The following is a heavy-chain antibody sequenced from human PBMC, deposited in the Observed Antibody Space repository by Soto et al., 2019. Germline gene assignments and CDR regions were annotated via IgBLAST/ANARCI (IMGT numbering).Heavy chain of an antibody. CDR3: AKGGRCSSTSCKYFDY. D-gene: IGHD2-2*01. J-gene: IGHJ4*02. V-gene: IGHV3-23*01. CDR2: ISGSGDST. Sequence: EVQLLESGGGLVQPGGSLRLSCAASGFTFSSYAMRWVRQAPGKGLEWVSAISGSGDSTYYADSVKGRFTISRDNSKNTLYLQMNSLRAEDTAVYYCAKGGRCSSTSCKYFDYWGQGTLVTVSS. CDR1: GFTFSSYA.